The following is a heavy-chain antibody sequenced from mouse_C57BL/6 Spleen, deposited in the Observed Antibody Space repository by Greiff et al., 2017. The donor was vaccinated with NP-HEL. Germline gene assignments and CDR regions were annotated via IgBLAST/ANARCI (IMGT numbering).Heavy chain of an antibody. CDR2: IYPGSGST. V-gene: IGHV1-55*01. CDR3: ARGPKFYWYFDV. J-gene: IGHJ1*03. CDR1: GYTFTSYW. Sequence: QVQLKQPGAELVKPGASVKMSCKASGYTFTSYWITWVKQRPGQGLEWIGDIYPGSGSTNYNEKFKSKATLTVDTSSSTAYMQLSSLTSEDSAVYYCARGPKFYWYFDVWGTGTTVTVSS.